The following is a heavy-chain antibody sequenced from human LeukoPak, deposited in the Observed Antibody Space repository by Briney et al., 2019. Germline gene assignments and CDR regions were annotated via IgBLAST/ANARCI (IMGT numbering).Heavy chain of an antibody. CDR1: GGSISSYY. CDR3: ARNPIYNWFDP. CDR2: IYYSGST. Sequence: PETLSLTCTVSGGSISSYYWSWIRQPPGKGLEWIGYIYYSGSTYYNPSLKSRVTISVDRSKNQFSLKLSSVTAADTAVYYCARNPIYNWFDPWGQGTLVTVSS. V-gene: IGHV4-59*12. J-gene: IGHJ5*02.